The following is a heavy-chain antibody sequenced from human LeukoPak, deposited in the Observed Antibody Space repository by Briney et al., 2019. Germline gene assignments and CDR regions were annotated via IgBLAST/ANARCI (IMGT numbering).Heavy chain of an antibody. CDR1: GVTFSSFA. V-gene: IGHV3-30*03. J-gene: IGHJ4*02. CDR3: ATLSDY. CDR2: ISYDGSDK. Sequence: GGSLRLSCAASGVTFSSFAMHWVRQAPGKGLEWVAVISYDGSDKYYADSVEGRFTISRDNSKNTLYLQVNSLRAEDTAVYYCATLSDYWGQGTLVTVSS.